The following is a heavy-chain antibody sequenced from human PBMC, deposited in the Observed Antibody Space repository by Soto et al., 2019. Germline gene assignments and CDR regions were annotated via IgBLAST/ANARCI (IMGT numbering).Heavy chain of an antibody. J-gene: IGHJ5*02. CDR1: GYTFTSYA. CDR2: INADNGNT. D-gene: IGHD1-26*01. V-gene: IGHV1-3*01. CDR3: AREYFRVGATGWFDP. Sequence: GASVKVSCKASGYTFTSYAMHWVRQAPGQRLEWMGWINADNGNTKYSQKFQGRVTITRDTSASTAYMELSSLRSEDTAVYYCAREYFRVGATGWFDPWGQGTLVTVSS.